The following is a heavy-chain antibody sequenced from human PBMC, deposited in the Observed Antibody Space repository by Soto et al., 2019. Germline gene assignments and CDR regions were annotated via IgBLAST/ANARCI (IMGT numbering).Heavy chain of an antibody. V-gene: IGHV1-8*01. J-gene: IGHJ5*02. Sequence: QVQLVQSGAEVKKPGASVKVSCKASGYTFTSYDINWVRQATGQGLEWVGWMSPSRGDTGYAQKFPDRLTLNWETSISTAYMELNSLSSEDTAVYYCARDYGGKSGWFDPWGQGTLVTVSS. CDR1: GYTFTSYD. CDR2: MSPSRGDT. D-gene: IGHD4-17*01. CDR3: ARDYGGKSGWFDP.